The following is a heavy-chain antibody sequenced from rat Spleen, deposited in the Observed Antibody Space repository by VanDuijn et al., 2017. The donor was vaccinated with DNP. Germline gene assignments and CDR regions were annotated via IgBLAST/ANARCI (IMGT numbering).Heavy chain of an antibody. D-gene: IGHD1-12*02. CDR3: TRPDYSDGSYYYGWFAY. CDR1: GITFSDHN. J-gene: IGHJ3*01. Sequence: EVQLVESGGGLVQPGRSLKLSCAVSGITFSDHNMAWVRQAPKKSLEWVATISYDGSDTYYRDSMKGRFTISRDNAKSTLYLQMDSLRSEDTATYYCTRPDYSDGSYYYGWFAYWGQGTLVTVSS. CDR2: ISYDGSDT. V-gene: IGHV5-7*01.